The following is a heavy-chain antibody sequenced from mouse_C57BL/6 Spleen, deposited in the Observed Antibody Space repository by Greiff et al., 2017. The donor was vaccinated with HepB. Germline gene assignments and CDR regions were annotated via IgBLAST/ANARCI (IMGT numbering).Heavy chain of an antibody. CDR2: IYPGSGNT. D-gene: IGHD1-1*01. V-gene: IGHV1-66*01. CDR3: ARPYYYGSSYGAMDY. J-gene: IGHJ4*01. Sequence: VQLQHSGPELVKPGASVKISCTASGYSFTSYYIHWVKQRPGQGLEWIGWIYPGSGNTKYNEKFKGKATLTADTSSSTAYMQLSSLTSEDSAVYYCARPYYYGSSYGAMDYWGQGTSVTVSS. CDR1: GYSFTSYY.